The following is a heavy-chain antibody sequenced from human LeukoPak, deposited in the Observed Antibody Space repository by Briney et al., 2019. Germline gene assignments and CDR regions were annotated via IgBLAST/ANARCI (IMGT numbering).Heavy chain of an antibody. CDR2: ISSSSSTI. J-gene: IGHJ4*02. D-gene: IGHD3-16*02. V-gene: IGHV3-48*01. CDR3: ARETSPYYYYDYVWGSYRHQYYFDY. Sequence: GGSLRLSCAASGFTFSSYSMNWVRQAPGKGLEWVSYISSSSSTIYYADSVKGRFTISRDNAKNSLYLQMNSLRAEDTAVYYCARETSPYYYYDYVWGSYRHQYYFDYWGQGTLVTVSS. CDR1: GFTFSSYS.